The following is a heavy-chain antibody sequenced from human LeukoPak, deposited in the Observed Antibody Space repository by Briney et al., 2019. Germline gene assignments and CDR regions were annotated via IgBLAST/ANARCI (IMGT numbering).Heavy chain of an antibody. CDR2: IGGSGGST. CDR1: GFTFSSYV. Sequence: GGSLRLSCVAPGFTFSSYVMIWVRQAPGKGLEWVSVIGGSGGSTNYADSVKGRFTISRDNSKNTLYLQMNSLRAEDTAVYYCAKLADNYYGSGTYLDYFDYWGQGTLVTVSS. V-gene: IGHV3-23*01. D-gene: IGHD3-10*01. CDR3: AKLADNYYGSGTYLDYFDY. J-gene: IGHJ4*02.